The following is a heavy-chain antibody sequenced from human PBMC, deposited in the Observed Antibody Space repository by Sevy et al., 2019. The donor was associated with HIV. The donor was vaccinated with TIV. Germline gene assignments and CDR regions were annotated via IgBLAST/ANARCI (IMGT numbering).Heavy chain of an antibody. Sequence: GGSLRLSCAASGFTFSSYAMSWVRQAPGKGLEWVSAISGSGGSTYYADSVKGRFTISRDNSKNTLYLQMNSLRAEDMAVYYWAKDLVPSVEATMMCDAFDIWGQGTMVTVSS. D-gene: IGHD5-12*01. V-gene: IGHV3-23*01. CDR3: AKDLVPSVEATMMCDAFDI. CDR1: GFTFSSYA. J-gene: IGHJ3*02. CDR2: ISGSGGST.